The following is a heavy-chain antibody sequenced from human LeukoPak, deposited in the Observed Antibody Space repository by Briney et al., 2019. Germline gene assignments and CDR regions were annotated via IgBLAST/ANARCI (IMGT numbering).Heavy chain of an antibody. CDR1: SGSISSHY. Sequence: SETLSLTCTVSSGSISSHYWSWIRQPPGKGLEWIGYIYYSGSTNYNPSLKSRVTISVDTSKNQFSLKLSSVTAADTAVYYCARGVGIVGASFDYWGQGTLVTVSS. V-gene: IGHV4-59*11. J-gene: IGHJ4*02. CDR2: IYYSGST. D-gene: IGHD1-26*01. CDR3: ARGVGIVGASFDY.